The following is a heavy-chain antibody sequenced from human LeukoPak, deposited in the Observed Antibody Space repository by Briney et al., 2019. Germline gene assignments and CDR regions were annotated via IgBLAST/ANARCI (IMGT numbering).Heavy chain of an antibody. J-gene: IGHJ4*02. CDR1: GFTFSSYA. CDR3: AKDHDYSNPGSYYFDY. CDR2: ISGSGGST. D-gene: IGHD4-11*01. V-gene: IGHV3-23*01. Sequence: GGSLRLSCAASGFTFSSYAMSWVRQAPGKGLEWVSAISGSGGSTYYADSVKGRFTISRDNSKNTLYLQMNSLRAEDTAVYYCAKDHDYSNPGSYYFDYWGQGTLVTVSS.